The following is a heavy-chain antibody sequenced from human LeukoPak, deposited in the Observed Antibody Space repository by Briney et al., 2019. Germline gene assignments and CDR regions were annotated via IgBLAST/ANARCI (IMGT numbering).Heavy chain of an antibody. CDR1: GFTFSSYS. D-gene: IGHD1-14*01. V-gene: IGHV3-21*01. CDR3: ARGFKGNPDAFDI. CDR2: ISSSSSYI. J-gene: IGHJ3*02. Sequence: GGSLRLSCAASGFTFSSYSMNWVRQAPGKGLEWVSSISSSSSYIYYADSVKGRFTISRDNAKNSLYLQMNSLRAEDTAVYYCARGFKGNPDAFDIWGQGTMVTVSS.